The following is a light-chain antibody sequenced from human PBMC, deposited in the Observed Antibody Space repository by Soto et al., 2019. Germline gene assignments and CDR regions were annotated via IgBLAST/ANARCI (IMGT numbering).Light chain of an antibody. J-gene: IGLJ2*01. CDR1: SSDIGYYDY. CDR2: EGT. V-gene: IGLV2-8*01. CDR3: SSQAGYNPVV. Sequence: QSALTQPPSASGSPGQSVTISCTGTSSDIGYYDYVSWYQQHPGKAPKVIIYEGTKRPSGVPDRFSGSKSGNMAFLTVSGLQADDEADYHCSSQAGYNPVVFGGGTKLTVL.